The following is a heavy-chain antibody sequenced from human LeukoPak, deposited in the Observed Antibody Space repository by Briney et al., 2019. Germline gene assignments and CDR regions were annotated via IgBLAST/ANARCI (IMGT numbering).Heavy chain of an antibody. CDR2: IYYSGST. D-gene: IGHD1-26*01. V-gene: IGHV4-39*01. J-gene: IGHJ4*02. Sequence: SSETLSLTCTVSGGSISSSSYYWGWLRQPPGKGLEWIGSIYYSGSTYYNPSLKSRLTISVDTSKDQFSLKLTSVTAADTAVYYCARHVGSENYPRYFDYWGQGTLVTVSS. CDR3: ARHVGSENYPRYFDY. CDR1: GGSISSSSYY.